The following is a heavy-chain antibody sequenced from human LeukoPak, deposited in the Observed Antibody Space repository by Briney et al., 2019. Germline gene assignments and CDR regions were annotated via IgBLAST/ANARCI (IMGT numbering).Heavy chain of an antibody. CDR2: ISANHGNT. J-gene: IGHJ6*02. CDR1: GYTFTSYG. D-gene: IGHD4-17*01. CDR3: ARVGDYGDYNYGMDV. Sequence: ASVKVSCKASGYTFTSYGISWVRQAPGQGLEWMGWISANHGNTNYAQRLQGRVTMTRNTSISTAYMELSSLRSEDTAVYYCARVGDYGDYNYGMDVWGQGTTVTVSS. V-gene: IGHV1-18*01.